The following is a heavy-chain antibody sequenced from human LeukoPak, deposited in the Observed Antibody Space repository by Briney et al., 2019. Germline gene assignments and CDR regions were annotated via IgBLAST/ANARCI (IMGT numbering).Heavy chain of an antibody. Sequence: PGGSLRLSCAASGFTFRSYSINWVRQAPGKGLEWVSSISSSGIYIYYANSVKGRFTISGDNAKNSLYLQMNSLRAEDTAVYYCAREYYFGEHLPANDAFDVWGQGTMATVSS. D-gene: IGHD2/OR15-2a*01. J-gene: IGHJ3*01. V-gene: IGHV3-21*01. CDR2: ISSSGIYI. CDR1: GFTFRSYS. CDR3: AREYYFGEHLPANDAFDV.